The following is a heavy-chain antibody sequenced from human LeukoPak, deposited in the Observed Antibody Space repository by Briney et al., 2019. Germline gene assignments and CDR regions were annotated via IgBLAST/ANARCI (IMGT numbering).Heavy chain of an antibody. J-gene: IGHJ5*02. D-gene: IGHD2-2*03. CDR2: ISSDSGTI. V-gene: IGHV3-48*04. CDR3: ARIRLDGFWLDP. CDR1: GFTFSHHS. Sequence: GGSLRLSCVASGFTFSHHSMIWVRQAPGKGLDWVSYISSDSGTIYDADSVKGRFTISRDNAKDSLYLQMNSLRVDDTAVYYCARIRLDGFWLDPWGQGTLVTVSS.